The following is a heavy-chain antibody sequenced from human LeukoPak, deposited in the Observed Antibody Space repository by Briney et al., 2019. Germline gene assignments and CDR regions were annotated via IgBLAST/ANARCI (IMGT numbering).Heavy chain of an antibody. J-gene: IGHJ4*02. V-gene: IGHV1-46*01. CDR2: INPSGGST. Sequence: ASVKVSCKASGYTFTSYYMHWVRQAPGQGLEWMGIINPSGGSTSYAQKFQGRVTMTRDMSTSTVYMELSSLRSEDTAVYYRARCPAVGEGADYWGQGTLVTVSS. CDR3: ARCPAVGEGADY. D-gene: IGHD1-26*01. CDR1: GYTFTSYY.